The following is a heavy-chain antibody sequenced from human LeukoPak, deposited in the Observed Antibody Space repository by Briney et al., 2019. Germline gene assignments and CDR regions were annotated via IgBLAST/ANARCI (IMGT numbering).Heavy chain of an antibody. J-gene: IGHJ4*02. CDR2: INHSGST. V-gene: IGHV4-34*01. CDR1: GGSFSGYY. CDR3: ARVPPLRRLTSWHLDY. Sequence: SSETLSLTCAVYGGSFSGYYWSWLRQPPGKGLEWIGEINHSGSTNYNPSLKSRVTISVDTSKNQCSLRLSSVTAADTAVYYCARVPPLRRLTSWHLDYWGQGTLVTVSS. D-gene: IGHD1-14*01.